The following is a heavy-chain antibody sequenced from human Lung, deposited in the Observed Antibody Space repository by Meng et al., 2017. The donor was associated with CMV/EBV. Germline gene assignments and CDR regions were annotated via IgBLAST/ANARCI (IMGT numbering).Heavy chain of an antibody. CDR1: GFTFSSYA. CDR2: ISGSGGST. J-gene: IGHJ4*02. V-gene: IGHV3-23*01. D-gene: IGHD1-26*01. CDR3: AKRPFSGNYSPGTHDY. Sequence: ESLKISCAASGFTFSSYAMSWVRQAPGKGLEWVSGISGSGGSTYYADSVKGRFTISRDNSKNTLFLQMNSLRAEDTAVYYCAKRPFSGNYSPGTHDYWGEGXLATVSS.